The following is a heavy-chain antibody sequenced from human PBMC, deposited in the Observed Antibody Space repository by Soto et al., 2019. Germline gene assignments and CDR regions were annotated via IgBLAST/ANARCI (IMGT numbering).Heavy chain of an antibody. J-gene: IGHJ5*02. CDR3: AKGVGVVVVAATAGWFDP. CDR2: ISGSGGST. CDR1: GFTFSSYA. Sequence: VQLLESGGGLVQPGGSLRLSCAASGFTFSSYAMSWVRQAPGKGLEWVSAISGSGGSTYYADSVKGRFTISRDNSKNTLYLQRNSRRAEDTAVYYWAKGVGVVVVAATAGWFDPWGQGTLVTVSS. D-gene: IGHD2-15*01. V-gene: IGHV3-23*01.